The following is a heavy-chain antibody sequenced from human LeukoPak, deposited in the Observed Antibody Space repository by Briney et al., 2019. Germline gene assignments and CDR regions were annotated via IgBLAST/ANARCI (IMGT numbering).Heavy chain of an antibody. Sequence: SETLSLTCAVYGGSFSGYYWSWIRQPAGKGLEWMGEINHSGSTNYNPSLKSRVTISVDTSKNQFSLKLISVTAADTAVYYCATQDRYGSINWFDPWGQGTLVTVSS. D-gene: IGHD6-13*01. V-gene: IGHV4-34*01. CDR3: ATQDRYGSINWFDP. CDR2: INHSGST. J-gene: IGHJ5*02. CDR1: GGSFSGYY.